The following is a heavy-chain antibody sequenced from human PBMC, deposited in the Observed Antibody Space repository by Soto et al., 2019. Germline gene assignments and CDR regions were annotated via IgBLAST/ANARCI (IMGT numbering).Heavy chain of an antibody. CDR1: GGSISSYY. CDR3: ARLRYYDILTGYRNWFDP. Sequence: SETLSLTCTVSGGSISSYYWSWIRQPPGKGLKWIGYIYYSGSTNYNPSLKSRVTISVDTSKNQFSLKLSSVTAADTAVYYFARLRYYDILTGYRNWFDPWGQGTLVTVSS. D-gene: IGHD3-9*01. V-gene: IGHV4-59*08. J-gene: IGHJ5*02. CDR2: IYYSGST.